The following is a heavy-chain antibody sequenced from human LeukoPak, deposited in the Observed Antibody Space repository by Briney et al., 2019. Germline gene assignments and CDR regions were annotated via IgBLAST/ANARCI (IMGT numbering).Heavy chain of an antibody. Sequence: GGSLRLSCAASGFTFDSYGMSWFRQAPGKGLEWVSSITSSSGNTYYADSVKGRFTISRDNSKNTLYLQMNSLRAEDTAVYYCAKDGTGCGGDCYSDYWGQGTLVTVSS. CDR1: GFTFDSYG. CDR3: AKDGTGCGGDCYSDY. CDR2: ITSSSGNT. J-gene: IGHJ4*02. V-gene: IGHV3-23*01. D-gene: IGHD2-21*02.